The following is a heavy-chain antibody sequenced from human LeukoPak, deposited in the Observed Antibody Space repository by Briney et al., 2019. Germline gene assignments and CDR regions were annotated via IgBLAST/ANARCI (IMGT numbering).Heavy chain of an antibody. V-gene: IGHV4-34*01. CDR2: INQSGGT. CDR3: ARRSSNLKVKY. D-gene: IGHD1-1*01. J-gene: IGHJ4*02. CDR1: GGSLNGYY. Sequence: SETLSLTCAVYGGSLNGYYWNWIRQSPGRGLEWIGEINQSGGTSYNPSLKSRVTISIDTSKNQFFLTLTSVTAADTAVYYCARRSSNLKVKYWGQGTLVTVSS.